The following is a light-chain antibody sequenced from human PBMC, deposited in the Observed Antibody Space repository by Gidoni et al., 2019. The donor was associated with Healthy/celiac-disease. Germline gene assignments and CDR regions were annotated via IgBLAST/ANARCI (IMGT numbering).Light chain of an antibody. Sequence: DIQMTQSSSTLSASVGDRVTITCRASQSISSWLAWYQQKPGKAPKLLIYKASSLESGVPSRFSGSGSGTEFTLTISSLQPDDFATYYCQQYNSYLTWTFGQGTQLEIK. V-gene: IGKV1-5*03. CDR3: QQYNSYLTWT. CDR1: QSISSW. J-gene: IGKJ1*01. CDR2: KAS.